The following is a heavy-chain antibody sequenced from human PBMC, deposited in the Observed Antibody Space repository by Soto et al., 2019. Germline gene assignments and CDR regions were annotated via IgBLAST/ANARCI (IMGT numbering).Heavy chain of an antibody. CDR1: GRSISGSTYH. CDR2: IYYNGDS. J-gene: IGHJ1*01. CDR3: FVMLGSSSPW. Sequence: QLQLQEAGPGQVNPSETLSLTCNVSGRSISGSTYHWGGIRQPPGKGLGWIGSIYYNGDSYYNTSRRSRVAGAVDPSKTQFSLRMNSVTVADTAVVVCFVMLGSSSPWWGHGPLVHVSS. V-gene: IGHV4-39*01. D-gene: IGHD2-15*01.